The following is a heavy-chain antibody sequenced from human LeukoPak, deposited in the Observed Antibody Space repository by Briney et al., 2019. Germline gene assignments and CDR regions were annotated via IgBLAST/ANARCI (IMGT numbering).Heavy chain of an antibody. CDR2: IYYSGST. CDR1: GASISSSTDY. CDR3: AGLIRPGWFDP. J-gene: IGHJ5*02. Sequence: PSETLSLTCTVSGASISSSTDYWGWIRQPPGKGLDWIANIYYSGSTYYNPSLKSRVTISVDTSKNQFSLKLSSVTAADTAVYYCAGLIRPGWFDPWGQGTLVTVSS. D-gene: IGHD1-14*01. V-gene: IGHV4-39*01.